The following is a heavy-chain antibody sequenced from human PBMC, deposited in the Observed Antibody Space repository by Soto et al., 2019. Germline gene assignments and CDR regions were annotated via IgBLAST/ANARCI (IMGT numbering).Heavy chain of an antibody. CDR2: ISSDSSYI. J-gene: IGHJ3*02. CDR3: AREESDYDFWSGYYVDAFDI. D-gene: IGHD3-3*01. Sequence: AGGSLRLSCAASGFTFSSYTMNWVRQAPGKGLEWVSSISSDSSYIYYADSVKGRFTVSRDNAKNSLYLQMNSLRAADTAVYYCAREESDYDFWSGYYVDAFDIWGQGTMVTVSS. CDR1: GFTFSSYT. V-gene: IGHV3-21*01.